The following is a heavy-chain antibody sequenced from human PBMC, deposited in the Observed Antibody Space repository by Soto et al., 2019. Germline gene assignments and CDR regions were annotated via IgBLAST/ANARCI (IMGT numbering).Heavy chain of an antibody. CDR1: GYSFTSYW. V-gene: IGHV5-51*01. D-gene: IGHD5-18*01. CDR3: ARSEYSYGYRLYYFDY. Sequence: PGESLKISCKGSGYSFTSYWIGWVRQMPGKGLEWMGIIYPGDSDTRYSPSFQGQVTISADKSISTAYLQWSSLKASDTAMYYCARSEYSYGYRLYYFDYWGQGTLVTVS. J-gene: IGHJ4*02. CDR2: IYPGDSDT.